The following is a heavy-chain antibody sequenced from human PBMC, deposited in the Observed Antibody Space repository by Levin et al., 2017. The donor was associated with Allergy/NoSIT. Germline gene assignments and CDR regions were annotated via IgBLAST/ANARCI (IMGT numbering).Heavy chain of an antibody. Sequence: PSETLSLTCAVYGGSFSGYYWSWIRQPPGKGLEWIGEINHSGSTNYNPSLKSRVTISVDTSKNQFSLKLSSVTAADTAVYYCARLDTVTNGFYFDYWGQGTLVTVSS. D-gene: IGHD4-17*01. J-gene: IGHJ4*02. CDR1: GGSFSGYY. CDR2: INHSGST. V-gene: IGHV4-34*01. CDR3: ARLDTVTNGFYFDY.